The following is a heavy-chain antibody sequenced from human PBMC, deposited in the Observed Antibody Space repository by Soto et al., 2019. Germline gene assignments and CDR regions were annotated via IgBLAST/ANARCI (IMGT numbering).Heavy chain of an antibody. CDR1: GLTVSSND. Sequence: GGSLRLSCAASGLTVSSNDMSWVRQAPGKGLEWVSVIYSGGSTYYADSVKGRFTISRDNSKNTLYLQMNSLRAEDTAVYYCASPYCSGGSCGGAFDIWGQGTMVTVSS. V-gene: IGHV3-66*01. CDR3: ASPYCSGGSCGGAFDI. D-gene: IGHD2-15*01. CDR2: IYSGGST. J-gene: IGHJ3*02.